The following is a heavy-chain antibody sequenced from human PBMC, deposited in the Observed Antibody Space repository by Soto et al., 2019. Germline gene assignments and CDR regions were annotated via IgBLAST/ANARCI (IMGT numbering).Heavy chain of an antibody. J-gene: IGHJ6*03. Sequence: SETLSLTCTVSGGSISSYYWSWIRQPPGKGLEWIGNIYYSGSTNYNPSLKSRVTISVDTSKNQFSLKLSSVTAADTAVYYCAREGPNYGSGTNYYYYYYMDVWGKGTTVTVSS. D-gene: IGHD3-10*01. CDR3: AREGPNYGSGTNYYYYYYMDV. CDR2: IYYSGST. CDR1: GGSISSYY. V-gene: IGHV4-59*01.